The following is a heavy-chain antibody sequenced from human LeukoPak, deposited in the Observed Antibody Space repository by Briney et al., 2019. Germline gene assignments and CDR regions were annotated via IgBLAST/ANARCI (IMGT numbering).Heavy chain of an antibody. D-gene: IGHD6-19*01. J-gene: IGHJ4*02. V-gene: IGHV3-53*01. Sequence: GGSLRLSCAASGFTVSSNYMSWVRQAPGKGLEWVPVIYSGGSTYYADSVKGRFTISRDNSKNTLYLQMNSLRAEDTAVYYCARGYSSGWYAVYWGQGTLVTVSS. CDR3: ARGYSSGWYAVY. CDR1: GFTVSSNY. CDR2: IYSGGST.